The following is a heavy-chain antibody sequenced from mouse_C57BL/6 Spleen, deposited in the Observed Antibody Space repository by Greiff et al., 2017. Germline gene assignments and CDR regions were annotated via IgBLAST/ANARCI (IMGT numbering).Heavy chain of an antibody. CDR2: ISYDGSN. CDR3: ARAAYGFAY. Sequence: EVQLQASGPGLVKPSQSLSLTCSVTGYSITSGYYWNWIRQFPGNKLEWMGYISYDGSNNYNPSLKNRISITRDTSKNQFFLKLNSVTTEDTATYYCARAAYGFAYWGQGTLVTVSA. V-gene: IGHV3-6*01. J-gene: IGHJ3*01. D-gene: IGHD1-1*01. CDR1: GYSITSGYY.